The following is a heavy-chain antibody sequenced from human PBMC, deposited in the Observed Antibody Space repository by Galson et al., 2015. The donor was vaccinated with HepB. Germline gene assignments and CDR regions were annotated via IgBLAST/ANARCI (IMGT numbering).Heavy chain of an antibody. V-gene: IGHV3-64*04. J-gene: IGHJ2*01. Sequence: SLRLSCAASGFTFSSYAMHWVRQAPGKGLQYVSGISNNGGTTYQADSVKGRFTISSDNSKNTLYLQMNSLRAEDTAVYYCARDGYSSSWYVRYCELWGRGTRVTVSS. CDR1: GFTFSSYA. CDR2: ISNNGGTT. D-gene: IGHD6-13*01. CDR3: ARDGYSSSWYVRYCEL.